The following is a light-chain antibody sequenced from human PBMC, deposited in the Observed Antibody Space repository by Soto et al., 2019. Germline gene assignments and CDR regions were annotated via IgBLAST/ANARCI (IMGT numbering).Light chain of an antibody. J-gene: IGKJ2*01. CDR3: QQYYSTPRT. Sequence: DIVMTQSPDSLAVSLGERATINCKSSQSVLYSSNNKNYLAWYQQKPGQPPKLLIYWASTRESGVPDRFSGSGSGTDFTLTISSLQAEEVAVDYCQQYYSTPRTFGQGTKLEIK. CDR1: QSVLYSSNNKNY. V-gene: IGKV4-1*01. CDR2: WAS.